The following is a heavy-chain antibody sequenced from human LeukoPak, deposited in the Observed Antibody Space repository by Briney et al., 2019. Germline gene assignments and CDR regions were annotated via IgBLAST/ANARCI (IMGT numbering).Heavy chain of an antibody. V-gene: IGHV3-74*01. CDR3: ARVAVGEYNFHH. Sequence: GGSLRLSCAASEFTFSTYWMHWVRQAPGKGLVWVSRINPDGSTASYAGSVERRFTISRDNAKNTLYLQMNSLRAEDTAVYFCARVAVGEYNFHHWGQGTLVTVSS. CDR1: EFTFSTYW. J-gene: IGHJ4*02. CDR2: INPDGSTA. D-gene: IGHD6-19*01.